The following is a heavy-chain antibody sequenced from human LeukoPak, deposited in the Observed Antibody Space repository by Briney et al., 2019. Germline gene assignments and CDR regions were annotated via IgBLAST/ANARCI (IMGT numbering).Heavy chain of an antibody. CDR1: GFTFSGYS. J-gene: IGHJ4*02. CDR3: TRDQTPYY. CDR2: IASETYGGTA. Sequence: GGSLRLSCAASGFTFSGYSMNWVRQAPGKGLEWVGFIASETYGGTAEYAASVKGRFIISRDDSKSIAYLQMNSLKTEDTAVYYCTRDQTPYYWGQGTLVTVSS. V-gene: IGHV3-49*04.